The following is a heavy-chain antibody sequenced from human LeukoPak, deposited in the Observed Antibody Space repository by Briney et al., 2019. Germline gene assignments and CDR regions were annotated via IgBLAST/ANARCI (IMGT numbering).Heavy chain of an antibody. CDR3: ARDAYYYDSSGYYYDY. Sequence: ASVKVSCKASGYTFTSYYMHWVRQAPGQGLEWMGIINPSGGSTSYAQKFQGRVTMTRDTSTSTVYMELSSLRSEDMAVYYCARDAYYYDSSGYYYDYWGQGTLVTVSS. J-gene: IGHJ4*02. CDR1: GYTFTSYY. V-gene: IGHV1-46*01. CDR2: INPSGGST. D-gene: IGHD3-22*01.